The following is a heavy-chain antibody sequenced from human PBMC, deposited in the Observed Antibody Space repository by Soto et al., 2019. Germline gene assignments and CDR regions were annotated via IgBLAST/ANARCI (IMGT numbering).Heavy chain of an antibody. D-gene: IGHD3-22*01. CDR3: AKDTYYYDRSGYYTYDH. J-gene: IGHJ4*02. Sequence: GSLRLSCAASGFTFSNAWMNWVRQAPGKGLEWVASVSYDGSNKHYADSVKGRFTISRDNSRNTLDLQMNSLRAEDTAVYYCAKDTYYYDRSGYYTYDHWGQGTQVTVSS. V-gene: IGHV3-30*18. CDR1: GFTFSNAW. CDR2: VSYDGSNK.